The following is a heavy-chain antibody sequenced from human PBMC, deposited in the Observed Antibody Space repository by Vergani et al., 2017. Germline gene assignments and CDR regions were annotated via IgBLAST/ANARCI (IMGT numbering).Heavy chain of an antibody. CDR3: ARDGPYYDFWSGYRKTYYYYNYMDV. CDR1: GFTFSSYA. Sequence: QVQLVESGGGVVQPGRSLRLSCAASGFTFSSYAMHWVRQAPGKGLEWVAVISYDGSNKYYADSVKGRFTISRDNSKNTLYLQMNSLRAEDTAVYYCARDGPYYDFWSGYRKTYYYYNYMDVWGKGTTVTVSS. D-gene: IGHD3-3*01. J-gene: IGHJ6*03. CDR2: ISYDGSNK. V-gene: IGHV3-30-3*01.